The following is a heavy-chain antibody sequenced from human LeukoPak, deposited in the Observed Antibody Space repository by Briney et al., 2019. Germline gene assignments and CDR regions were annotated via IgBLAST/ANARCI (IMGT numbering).Heavy chain of an antibody. Sequence: GESLRLSCAASGFIFSSYEMNWVRQAPGKGLEWVSYISSGGSTIYYADSVKGRFTISRDNAKNSLYLQMNSLRAEDTAVYYCARVGWFGGFYFDYWGQGILVTVSS. D-gene: IGHD3-10*01. CDR3: ARVGWFGGFYFDY. CDR2: ISSGGSTI. CDR1: GFIFSSYE. V-gene: IGHV3-48*03. J-gene: IGHJ4*02.